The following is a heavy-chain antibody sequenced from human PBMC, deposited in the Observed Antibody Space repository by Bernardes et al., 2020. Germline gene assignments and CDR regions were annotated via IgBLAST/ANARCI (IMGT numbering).Heavy chain of an antibody. D-gene: IGHD3-10*01. CDR2: MNPNSGNT. V-gene: IGHV1-8*01. Sequence: ASVKVSCKASGYTFTSYDINWVRQATGQGLEWMGWMNPNSGNTGYAQKFQGRVTMTRNTSISTAYMELSSLRSEDTAVYYCARWAVTGSGSYYNGEEYWGQGTLVTVSS. CDR3: ARWAVTGSGSYYNGEEY. CDR1: GYTFTSYD. J-gene: IGHJ4*02.